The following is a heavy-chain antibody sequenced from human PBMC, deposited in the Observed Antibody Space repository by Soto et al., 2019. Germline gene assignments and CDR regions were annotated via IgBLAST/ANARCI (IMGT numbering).Heavy chain of an antibody. V-gene: IGHV1-45*02. CDR3: ARGLIPVYYYYYYYMDV. CDR2: ITPFNGNT. CDR1: GYTFTYRY. D-gene: IGHD3-16*01. J-gene: IGHJ6*03. Sequence: SVKVSCKASGYTFTYRYLHWVRQAPGQALEWMGWITPFNGNTNYAQKFQGRVTITRNSSISTAYMELSSLRSEDTAVYYCARGLIPVYYYYYYYMDVWGKGTTVTVSS.